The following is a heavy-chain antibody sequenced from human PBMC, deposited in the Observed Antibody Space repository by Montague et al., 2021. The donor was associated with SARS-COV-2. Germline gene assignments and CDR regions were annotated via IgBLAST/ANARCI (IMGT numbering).Heavy chain of an antibody. V-gene: IGHV3-23*01. Sequence: SLRLSCAASGFTFSSYAMSWVRQAPGKWLEWVSAISGSGGSTYYADSVKGRFTISRDNSKNTLYLQMNSLRAEDTAVYYCAKRYCSGGSCYSGFDPWGQGTLVTVSS. D-gene: IGHD2-15*01. CDR3: AKRYCSGGSCYSGFDP. J-gene: IGHJ5*02. CDR2: ISGSGGST. CDR1: GFTFSSYA.